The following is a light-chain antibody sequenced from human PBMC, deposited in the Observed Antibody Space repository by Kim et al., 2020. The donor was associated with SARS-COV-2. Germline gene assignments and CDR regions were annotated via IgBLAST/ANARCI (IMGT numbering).Light chain of an antibody. CDR3: QQRNTWPS. CDR2: DAS. J-gene: IGKJ4*01. Sequence: EIVLTQSPDTLSLSPGEGATLSCRASQNIRSYLAWYQQRPGQAPRLLIYDASTRVTGVPARFSGSGSGTDFTLTISSLEPEDFAVYYCQQRNTWPSFGGGTKVDIK. CDR1: QNIRSY. V-gene: IGKV3-11*01.